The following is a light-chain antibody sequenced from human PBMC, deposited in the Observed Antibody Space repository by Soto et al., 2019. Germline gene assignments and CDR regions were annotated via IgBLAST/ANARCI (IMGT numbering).Light chain of an antibody. J-gene: IGKJ5*01. Sequence: EIVLTQSPGTLSLSPGGRATLSCRASQSVSSSYLAWYQQKPGQAPRLLIYGASTRATGIPARFSGSGSGTDFTLTISRLEPEDFAVYYCQQYGSSPPITFGQGTRLEI. V-gene: IGKV3-20*01. CDR2: GAS. CDR3: QQYGSSPPIT. CDR1: QSVSSSY.